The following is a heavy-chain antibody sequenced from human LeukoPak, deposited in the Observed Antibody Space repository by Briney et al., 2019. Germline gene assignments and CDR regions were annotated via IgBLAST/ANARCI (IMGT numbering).Heavy chain of an antibody. J-gene: IGHJ4*02. CDR1: GFTFSSYG. D-gene: IGHD1-26*01. CDR2: IRYDGSNK. Sequence: PGGSLRLSCAASGFTFSSYGMHWVRQAPGKGLEWVAFIRYDGSNKYYADSVKGRFTISRDNSKNTLYLQMNSLRAEDTAVYYCARGGYPAGASQFDYWGQGTLVTVSS. V-gene: IGHV3-30*02. CDR3: ARGGYPAGASQFDY.